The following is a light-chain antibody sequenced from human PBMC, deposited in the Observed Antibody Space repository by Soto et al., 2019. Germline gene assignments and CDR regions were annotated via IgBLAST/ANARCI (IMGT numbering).Light chain of an antibody. CDR2: DVS. CDR1: SSDVGGYNY. Sequence: QSAVTQPASVSGSPGQSITISCTGKSSDVGGYNYVSWYQQHPGKAPKLMIYDVSNRPSGVSNRFSGSKSGNTASLTISGLQAEDEADYYCSSYTSSSTLDVFGTGTKVTVL. J-gene: IGLJ1*01. CDR3: SSYTSSSTLDV. V-gene: IGLV2-14*01.